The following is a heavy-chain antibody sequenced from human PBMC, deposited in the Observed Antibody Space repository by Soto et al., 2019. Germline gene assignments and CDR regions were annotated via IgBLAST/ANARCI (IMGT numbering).Heavy chain of an antibody. V-gene: IGHV3-23*01. J-gene: IGHJ4*02. CDR1: GFTFSSYA. CDR3: AVTTVVVASEGYFDF. CDR2: ISGSGGGA. D-gene: IGHD2-15*01. Sequence: GGSLRLSCAASGFTFSSYAMTWVRQAPGKGLEWVSAISGSGGGAYYADSVKGRFTISRENSKNTLYLQMNSLRAEDTAVYYCAVTTVVVASEGYFDFWGQGTMVTVYS.